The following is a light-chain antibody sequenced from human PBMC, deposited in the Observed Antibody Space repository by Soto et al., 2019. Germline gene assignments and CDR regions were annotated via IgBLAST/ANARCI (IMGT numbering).Light chain of an antibody. CDR1: QSVSSTY. CDR3: QQYGRSPPFT. CDR2: GAS. J-gene: IGKJ2*01. Sequence: IVLTQSPGTLSLSPGERATLSCRASQSVSSTYIAWYQQNPGQAPSLLIYGASSRATGIPDRFGGSGSGTDFTLTISRLEPEDFAVYFCQQYGRSPPFTFGQGTKVEIK. V-gene: IGKV3-20*01.